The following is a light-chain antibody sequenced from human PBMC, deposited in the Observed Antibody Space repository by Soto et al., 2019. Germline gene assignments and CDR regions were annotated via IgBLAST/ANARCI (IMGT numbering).Light chain of an antibody. CDR1: QSISSN. V-gene: IGKV3-15*01. Sequence: EIVMTQSPATLPVSPGERATLSCSASQSISSNLAWYQQKPGQAPRLLIYGASTRATGIPARFGGSGSGAEFTLTISSLQSEDFAVYYCQQYNTWPGTFGQGTKVEIK. CDR2: GAS. J-gene: IGKJ1*01. CDR3: QQYNTWPGT.